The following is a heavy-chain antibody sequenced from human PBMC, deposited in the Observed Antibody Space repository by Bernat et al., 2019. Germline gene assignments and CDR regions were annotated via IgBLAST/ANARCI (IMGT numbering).Heavy chain of an antibody. CDR1: GFTFSSYA. Sequence: EVQLLESGGGLVQPGGSLRLSCAASGFTFSSYAMSWVRQAPGKGLEWVSAISGSGGSTYYADSVKGRFTISRDNSENTLYLQMNSLRAEDTAVYYCAKRDRYCSSTSCYVQFDYWGQGTLVTVSS. V-gene: IGHV3-23*01. CDR2: ISGSGGST. CDR3: AKRDRYCSSTSCYVQFDY. J-gene: IGHJ4*02. D-gene: IGHD2-2*01.